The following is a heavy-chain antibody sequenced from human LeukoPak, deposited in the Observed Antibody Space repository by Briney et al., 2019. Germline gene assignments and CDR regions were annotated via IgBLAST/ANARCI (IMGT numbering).Heavy chain of an antibody. J-gene: IGHJ4*02. CDR1: GGTFSSYA. D-gene: IGHD1-26*01. V-gene: IGHV1-69*05. CDR2: IIPIFGTA. CDR3: ASQGQVGALHFDY. Sequence: SVKVSCKASGGTFSSYAISWVRQAPGQGLEWMGRIIPIFGTANYAQKFQGRVTITTDESTSTAYMELSSLRSEDKAVYYCASQGQVGALHFDYWGQGTLVTVSS.